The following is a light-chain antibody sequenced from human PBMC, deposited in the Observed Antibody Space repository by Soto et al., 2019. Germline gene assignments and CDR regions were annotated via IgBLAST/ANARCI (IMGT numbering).Light chain of an antibody. CDR2: DVT. Sequence: QSALTQPASVSGSPGQSITISCTGTSSDVGGYDHVSWYQQHPGKAPKLIIYDVTVRPSGISPRFSGSKSDNTASLAVSGLQPEDEADYYCSSYINNDTLLFGGGTKLTVL. CDR1: SSDVGGYDH. J-gene: IGLJ3*02. CDR3: SSYINNDTLL. V-gene: IGLV2-14*03.